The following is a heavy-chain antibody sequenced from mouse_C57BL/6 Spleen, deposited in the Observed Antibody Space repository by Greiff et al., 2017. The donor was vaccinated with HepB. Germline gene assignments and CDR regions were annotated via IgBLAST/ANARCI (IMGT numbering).Heavy chain of an antibody. Sequence: QVQLKQSGAELVRPGASVSLSCKASGYTFTDYEMHWVKQTPVHGLEWIGAIEPETGGTAYNQKFKGKAILTADNSSSTAYMELRSLTSEDSAVYYCTRSYGYGSSSFYYWYFDVWGTGTTVTVSS. CDR1: GYTFTDYE. D-gene: IGHD1-1*01. CDR3: TRSYGYGSSSFYYWYFDV. J-gene: IGHJ1*03. V-gene: IGHV1-15*01. CDR2: IEPETGGT.